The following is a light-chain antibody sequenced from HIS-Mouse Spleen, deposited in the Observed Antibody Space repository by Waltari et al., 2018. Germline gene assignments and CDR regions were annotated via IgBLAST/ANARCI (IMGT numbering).Light chain of an antibody. CDR2: EVS. CDR3: SSYAGSNIP. J-gene: IGLJ2*01. Sequence: QSALTQPPSASGSPGQSVTISCPGTSSYVGGSNYFSRYQQHPGKAPKPMIYEVSKRPSGVPDRFSGSKSGNTASLTVSGLQAEDEADYYCSSYAGSNIPFGGGTKLTVL. CDR1: SSYVGGSNY. V-gene: IGLV2-8*01.